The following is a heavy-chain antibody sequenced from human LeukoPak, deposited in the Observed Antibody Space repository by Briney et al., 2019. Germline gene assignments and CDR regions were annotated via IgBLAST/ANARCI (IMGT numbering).Heavy chain of an antibody. J-gene: IGHJ6*02. Sequence: ASVKVSCKASGYTFTSYGISWVRQAPGQGLEWMGWISAYNGNTNYAQKLQGRATMTTDTSTSTAYMELRSLRSDDTAVYYCARRTSSGWYPTESYYYYGMDVWGQGTTVTVSS. V-gene: IGHV1-18*01. CDR2: ISAYNGNT. CDR1: GYTFTSYG. CDR3: ARRTSSGWYPTESYYYYGMDV. D-gene: IGHD6-19*01.